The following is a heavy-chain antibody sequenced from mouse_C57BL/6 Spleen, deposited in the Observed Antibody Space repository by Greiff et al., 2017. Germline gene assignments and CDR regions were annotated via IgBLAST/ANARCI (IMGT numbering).Heavy chain of an antibody. V-gene: IGHV1-69*01. CDR1: GYTFTSYW. D-gene: IGHD1-1*01. CDR3: ARTDYYGSIGYFDV. Sequence: QVQLQQPGAELVMPGASVKLSCKASGYTFTSYWMHWVKQRPGQGLEWIGEIDPTDSYTNYNQKFKGKSTLPVDKSSSTAYLQLSSLTSEDSTVYYCARTDYYGSIGYFDVWGTGTTVTVSS. J-gene: IGHJ1*03. CDR2: IDPTDSYT.